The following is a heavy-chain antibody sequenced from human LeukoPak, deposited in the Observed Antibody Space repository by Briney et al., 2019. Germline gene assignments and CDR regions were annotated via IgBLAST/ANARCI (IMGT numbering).Heavy chain of an antibody. CDR3: ARETSIGVAGHYYFDY. J-gene: IGHJ4*02. Sequence: SETLSLTCAVYGGSFSGYYWSWIRQPPGKGLEWIGEINHSGNTNYNPSLKSRVTISVDTSKNQFSLKLGSVTAADTAVYYCARETSIGVAGHYYFDYWGQGTLVTVSS. CDR2: INHSGNT. CDR1: GGSFSGYY. V-gene: IGHV4-34*01. D-gene: IGHD6-19*01.